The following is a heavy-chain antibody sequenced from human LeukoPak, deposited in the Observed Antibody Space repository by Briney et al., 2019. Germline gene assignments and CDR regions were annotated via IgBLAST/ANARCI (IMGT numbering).Heavy chain of an antibody. J-gene: IGHJ6*02. V-gene: IGHV3-30-3*01. Sequence: GRSLRLSCAASGFTFSSYAMHWVRQAPGKGLEWVAVISYDGSNKYYADSVEGRFTISRDNSKNTLYLQMNSLRAEDTAVCYCARDHTRIAVAGTYYYYGMDVWGQGTTVTVSS. D-gene: IGHD6-19*01. CDR3: ARDHTRIAVAGTYYYYGMDV. CDR1: GFTFSSYA. CDR2: ISYDGSNK.